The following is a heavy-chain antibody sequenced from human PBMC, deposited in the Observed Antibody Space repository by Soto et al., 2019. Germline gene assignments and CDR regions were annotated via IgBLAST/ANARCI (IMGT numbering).Heavy chain of an antibody. V-gene: IGHV3-33*01. CDR2: IWYDGSNK. J-gene: IGHJ3*02. D-gene: IGHD6-13*01. CDR3: ARDLMEAAAGFAFDI. Sequence: TGGSRRLSCAASGFTLSSDRLHWVRQAPGKGLEWVAVIWYDGSNKYYADSVKGRFTISRDNSKNTLYLQMNSLRAEDTAVYYCARDLMEAAAGFAFDIWGQGTMVTVSS. CDR1: GFTLSSDR.